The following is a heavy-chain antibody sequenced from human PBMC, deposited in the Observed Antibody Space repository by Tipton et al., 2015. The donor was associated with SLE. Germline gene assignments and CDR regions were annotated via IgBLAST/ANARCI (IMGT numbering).Heavy chain of an antibody. CDR1: GGSFSGYY. CDR2: INHSGST. J-gene: IGHJ4*02. D-gene: IGHD3-22*01. Sequence: TLSLTCAVYGGSFSGYYWSWIRQPPGKGLEWIGEINHSGSTNYNPSLKSRVTISVDTSKNQFSLKLSSVTAADTAVYYCAREGSSAYHGIDYWGQGTLVTVSS. CDR3: AREGSSAYHGIDY. V-gene: IGHV4-34*09.